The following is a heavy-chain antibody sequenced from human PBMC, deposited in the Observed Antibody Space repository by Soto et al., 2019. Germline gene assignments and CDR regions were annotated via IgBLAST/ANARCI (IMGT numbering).Heavy chain of an antibody. D-gene: IGHD3-16*01. V-gene: IGHV1-69*01. CDR1: GGAFSSSS. J-gene: IGHJ5*02. CDR2: IIPMFGTT. CDR3: AEGGGAYDT. Sequence: QVQLVQSGAEVRKPGSSVKVSCKASGGAFSSSSINWVRQAPGQGLEWMGGIIPMFGTTNYAQKLQGRVTLTADASTSTAYMEMTDLRSEDTAVYYCAEGGGAYDTWGQGTLVTIST.